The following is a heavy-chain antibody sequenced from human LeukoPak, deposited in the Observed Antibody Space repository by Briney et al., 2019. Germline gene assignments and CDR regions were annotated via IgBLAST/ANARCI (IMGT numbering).Heavy chain of an antibody. J-gene: IGHJ4*02. CDR3: ARHGSQLGYCSSTSCPWDY. Sequence: GESLKISCKGSGYSFTSYWIGWVRQMPGKGLEWMGIIYPGDSDTRYSPSFRGQVTISADKSISTAYLQWSSLKASDTAMYYCARHGSQLGYCSSTSCPWDYWGQGTLVTVSS. CDR1: GYSFTSYW. V-gene: IGHV5-51*01. CDR2: IYPGDSDT. D-gene: IGHD2-2*01.